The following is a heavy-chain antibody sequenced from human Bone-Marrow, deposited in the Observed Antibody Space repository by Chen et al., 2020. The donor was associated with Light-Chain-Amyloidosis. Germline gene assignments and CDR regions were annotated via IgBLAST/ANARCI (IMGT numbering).Heavy chain of an antibody. CDR2: INHSGST. Sequence: QVQLQQWGAGLLKPSETLSLTCAVYGGSFSGYYWSWIRQPPGKGLEWIGEINHSGSTNYNPSLKSRVTISVDTSENQFSLKLSSVTAADTAVYYCARGPSRITIFGVVITRGYFDYWGQGTLVTVSS. CDR3: ARGPSRITIFGVVITRGYFDY. D-gene: IGHD3-3*01. CDR1: GGSFSGYY. J-gene: IGHJ4*02. V-gene: IGHV4-34*01.